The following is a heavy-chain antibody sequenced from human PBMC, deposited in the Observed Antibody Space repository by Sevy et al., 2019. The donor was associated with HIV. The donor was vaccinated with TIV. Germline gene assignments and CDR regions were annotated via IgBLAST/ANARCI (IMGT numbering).Heavy chain of an antibody. Sequence: GGSLRLSCAASRFTFNNYVMSWVRQVPGKGLEWVSAISGSGGSTYYSDSVKGWFTISRDNSKNTLYVQMNSLTAEDTAVYYCAKARFLEWSLPAFDYWGQGTLVTVSS. CDR3: AKARFLEWSLPAFDY. CDR1: RFTFNNYV. CDR2: ISGSGGST. J-gene: IGHJ4*02. D-gene: IGHD3-3*01. V-gene: IGHV3-23*01.